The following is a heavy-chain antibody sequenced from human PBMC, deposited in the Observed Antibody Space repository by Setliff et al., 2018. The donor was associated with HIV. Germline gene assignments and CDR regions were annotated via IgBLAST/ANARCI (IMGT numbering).Heavy chain of an antibody. CDR2: IYHSGST. Sequence: ETLSLTCTVSGYSISSGYYWGWIRQPPGKGLEWIGSIYHSGSTYYNPSLKSRVTISVDTSKNQFSLKLSSVTAADTAVYYCARDSITGTTPAFDYWGQGTLVTVSS. V-gene: IGHV4-38-2*02. J-gene: IGHJ4*02. CDR3: ARDSITGTTPAFDY. CDR1: GYSISSGYY. D-gene: IGHD1-20*01.